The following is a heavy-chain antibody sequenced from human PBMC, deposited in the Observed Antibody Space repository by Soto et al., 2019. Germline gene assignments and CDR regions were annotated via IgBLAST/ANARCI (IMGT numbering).Heavy chain of an antibody. Sequence: QVQLVESGGGVVQPGRSLRLSCAASGFTFSSYAMNWVRQAPGKGLEWVAVISYDGSNKYYADSVKGRFTISRDNSKNTLYPQMNSLGAEDTAVYYCASTMDVWGQGTTVTVSS. CDR1: GFTFSSYA. CDR3: ASTMDV. CDR2: ISYDGSNK. J-gene: IGHJ6*02. V-gene: IGHV3-30-3*01.